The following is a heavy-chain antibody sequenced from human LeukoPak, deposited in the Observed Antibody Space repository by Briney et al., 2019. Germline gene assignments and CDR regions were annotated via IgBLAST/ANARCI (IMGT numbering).Heavy chain of an antibody. V-gene: IGHV1-69*13. Sequence: SVKVSCKASGGTFSSYAISWVRQAPGQGLEWMGGIIPIFGTANYAQKLQGRVTITADESTSTAYMELSSLRSEDTDVYYCARVGLGHYFDYWGQGTLVTVSS. J-gene: IGHJ4*02. CDR2: IIPIFGTA. CDR1: GGTFSSYA. D-gene: IGHD3-10*01. CDR3: ARVGLGHYFDY.